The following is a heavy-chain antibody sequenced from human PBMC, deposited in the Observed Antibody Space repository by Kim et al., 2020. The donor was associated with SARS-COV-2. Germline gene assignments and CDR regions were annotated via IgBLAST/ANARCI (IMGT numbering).Heavy chain of an antibody. J-gene: IGHJ5*02. D-gene: IGHD3-16*01. V-gene: IGHV4-59*13. CDR2: IYYSGST. Sequence: SETLSLTCTVSGGSISSYYWSWIRQPPGKGLEWIGYIYYSGSTNYNPSLKSRVTISVDTSKNQFSLKLSSVTAADTAVYYCARDRLGYNWFDPWGQGTLVTVSS. CDR1: GGSISSYY. CDR3: ARDRLGYNWFDP.